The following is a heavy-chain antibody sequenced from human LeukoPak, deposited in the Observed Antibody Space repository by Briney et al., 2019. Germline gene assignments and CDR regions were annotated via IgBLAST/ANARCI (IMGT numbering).Heavy chain of an antibody. CDR2: IIPIFGTA. J-gene: IGHJ6*03. CDR3: ARARITIFGQTGYYYYMDV. CDR1: GGTFSSYA. V-gene: IGHV1-69*05. Sequence: ASVEVSCKASGGTFSSYAISWVRQAPGQGLEWMGGIIPIFGTANYAQKFQGRVTITTDESTSTAYMELSSLRSEDTAVYYCARARITIFGQTGYYYYMDVWGKGTTVTVSS. D-gene: IGHD3-3*01.